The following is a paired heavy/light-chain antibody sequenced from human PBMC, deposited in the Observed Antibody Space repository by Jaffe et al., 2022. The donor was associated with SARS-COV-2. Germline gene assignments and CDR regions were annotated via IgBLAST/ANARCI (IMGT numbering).Heavy chain of an antibody. CDR2: ISYDGSNK. CDR1: GFTFSYYG. Sequence: QVHLVESGGGVVQPGRSLRLSCAASGFTFSYYGMHWVRQAPGKGLEWVADISYDGSNKYYADSVKGRFTISRDNSKNTLYLQMNSLRTEDTAIYYCAKTPSRKQWLLRDGMDVWGQGTTVTVSS. D-gene: IGHD6-19*01. V-gene: IGHV3-30*18. J-gene: IGHJ6*02. CDR3: AKTPSRKQWLLRDGMDV.
Light chain of an antibody. J-gene: IGLJ2*01. CDR1: SGSVANTY. V-gene: IGLV6-57*02. CDR3: QSYDSSNRVV. Sequence: NFMLTQPHSVSESPGKTVTISCTGSSGSVANTYVQWYQQRPGSAPTNVIYEDNQRPSGVPDRFSGSIDSSSNSASLTISGLKTEDEADYYCQSYDSSNRVVFGGGTKLTVL. CDR2: EDN.